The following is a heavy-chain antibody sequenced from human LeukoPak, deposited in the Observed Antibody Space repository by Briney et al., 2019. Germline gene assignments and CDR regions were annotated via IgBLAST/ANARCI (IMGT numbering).Heavy chain of an antibody. Sequence: GGSLRLSXAASGFTFSSYEMNWVRQAPGKGLEWVSYISSSGSTIYYADSVKGRFTISRDNAKNSLYLQMNSLRAEDTAVYYCAIRYCSGGSCYADYWGQGTLVTVSS. CDR2: ISSSGSTI. CDR1: GFTFSSYE. CDR3: AIRYCSGGSCYADY. D-gene: IGHD2-15*01. J-gene: IGHJ4*02. V-gene: IGHV3-48*03.